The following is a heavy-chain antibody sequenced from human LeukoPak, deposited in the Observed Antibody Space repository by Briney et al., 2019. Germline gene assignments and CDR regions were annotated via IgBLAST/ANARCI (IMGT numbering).Heavy chain of an antibody. J-gene: IGHJ6*02. CDR1: GFTFSSYE. Sequence: GGSLRLSYAASGFTFSSYEMNWVRQAPGKGPEWVSYISSSGSTIYYADSVKGRFTISRDNAKNSLYLQMNSLRAEDTAVYYCARARGLKVFGVVTPLSYGMDVWGQGTTVTVSS. V-gene: IGHV3-48*03. CDR3: ARARGLKVFGVVTPLSYGMDV. CDR2: ISSSGSTI. D-gene: IGHD3-3*01.